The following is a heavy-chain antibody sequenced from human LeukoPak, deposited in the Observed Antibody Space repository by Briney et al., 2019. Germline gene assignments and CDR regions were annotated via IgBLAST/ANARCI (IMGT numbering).Heavy chain of an antibody. Sequence: SETLSLTCTVSGGSTSSSSYYWGWIRQPPEKGLEWIASIYHSGTRYYNPSLKSRNTISVDTSKNQFSLELSSVTATDTAVYYCAGAAAGNVNWFDPWGQGTLVIVSS. CDR2: IYHSGTR. CDR1: GGSTSSSSYY. D-gene: IGHD6-13*01. CDR3: AGAAAGNVNWFDP. J-gene: IGHJ5*02. V-gene: IGHV4-39*01.